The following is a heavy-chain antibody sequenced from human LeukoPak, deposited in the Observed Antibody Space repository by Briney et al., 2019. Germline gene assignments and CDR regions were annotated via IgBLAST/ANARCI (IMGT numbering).Heavy chain of an antibody. CDR3: AREGRSSTPGY. D-gene: IGHD2-15*01. J-gene: IGHJ4*01. CDR2: ISSSGNT. V-gene: IGHV4-4*07. CDR1: GGSIRSYY. Sequence: SETLSLTCSVSGGSIRSYYWSWIRQPAGKKLEWIGRISSSGNTDYNPSLKGRLTMSVDTSKNQFSLKLNSVTAADTAVYYCAREGRSSTPGYWGQGTLVTVSS.